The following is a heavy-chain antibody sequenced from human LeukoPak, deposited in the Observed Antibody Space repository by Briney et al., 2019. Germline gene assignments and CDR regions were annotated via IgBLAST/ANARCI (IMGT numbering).Heavy chain of an antibody. CDR3: ARMTQVVVPAAMVYYYYGMDV. D-gene: IGHD2-2*01. Sequence: GASVKVSCKASGGTFSSYAISWVRQAPGQGLEWMGGIIPIFGTANYAQKFQGRVTITADESTSTAYMELSRLRSEDTAVYYCARMTQVVVPAAMVYYYYGMDVWGQGTTVTVSS. V-gene: IGHV1-69*13. CDR2: IIPIFGTA. CDR1: GGTFSSYA. J-gene: IGHJ6*02.